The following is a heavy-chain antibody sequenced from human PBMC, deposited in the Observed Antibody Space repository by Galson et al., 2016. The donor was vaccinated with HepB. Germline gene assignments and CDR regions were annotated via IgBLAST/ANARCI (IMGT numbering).Heavy chain of an antibody. CDR2: IDPSDSYT. Sequence: QSGAEVKKPGESLTISCKGSGYSFTSHWISWVRQMPGKGLEWMGRIDPSDSYTNYGPSFQGHVAISADKSISTAYLPWSSLKASDTARYYCSRQRDRVMIDNDQWGQGTLVTVSA. J-gene: IGHJ1*01. D-gene: IGHD3-16*01. CDR3: SRQRDRVMIDNDQ. V-gene: IGHV5-10-1*01. CDR1: GYSFTSHW.